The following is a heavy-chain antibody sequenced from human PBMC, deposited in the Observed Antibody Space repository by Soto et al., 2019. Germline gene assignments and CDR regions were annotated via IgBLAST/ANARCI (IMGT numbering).Heavy chain of an antibody. CDR3: AKDMGTGAYGDYNWYCDL. CDR2: ISWKSGSI. J-gene: IGHJ2*01. Sequence: EVQLVESGGGLVQPGRSLRLSCAASGFTFDDYAMHWVRQAPGKGLEWVSGISWKSGSIGYPDSVKGRFSISSDNAKKSLYLQMNSLRAEDTALYYCAKDMGTGAYGDYNWYCDLWGRGTLVTVSS. V-gene: IGHV3-9*01. CDR1: GFTFDDYA. D-gene: IGHD4-17*01.